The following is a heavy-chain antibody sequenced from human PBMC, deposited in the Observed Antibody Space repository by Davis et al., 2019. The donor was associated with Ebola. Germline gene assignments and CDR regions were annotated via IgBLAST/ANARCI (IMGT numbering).Heavy chain of an antibody. CDR3: AKFDHSFDS. V-gene: IGHV3-21*01. CDR1: GFIFSSYN. Sequence: GGSLRLSCAASGFIFSSYNMNWIRQAPGKGLEWVSSINSNSNYIYYADSLKGRFTIFRDNARNSVYLQMNSLRAEDTAIYYCAKFDHSFDSWGQGALVTVSS. J-gene: IGHJ4*02. CDR2: INSNSNYI. D-gene: IGHD4-11*01.